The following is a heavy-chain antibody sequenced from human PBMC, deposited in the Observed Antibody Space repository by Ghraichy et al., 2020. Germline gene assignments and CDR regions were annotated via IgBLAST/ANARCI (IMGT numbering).Heavy chain of an antibody. CDR1: GFSLSTSGVG. J-gene: IGHJ4*02. Sequence: SGPTLVKPTQTLTLTCTFSGFSLSTSGVGVGWIRQPPGKALEWLALIYWNDDKRYSPSLKSRLTITKDTSKNQVVLTMTNMDPVDTATYYCAHTLEYSGSYYVSDYFDYWGQGTLVTVSS. CDR2: IYWNDDK. CDR3: AHTLEYSGSYYVSDYFDY. D-gene: IGHD1-26*01. V-gene: IGHV2-5*01.